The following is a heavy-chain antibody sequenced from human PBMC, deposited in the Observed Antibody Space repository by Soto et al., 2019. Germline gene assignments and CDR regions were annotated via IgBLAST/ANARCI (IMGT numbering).Heavy chain of an antibody. CDR2: ISSSSSYI. CDR3: ASSGQYLEWTTITSFDY. D-gene: IGHD3-3*01. CDR1: GFTFSSYS. Sequence: GGSLRLSCAASGFTFSSYSMNWVRQAPWKGLEWVSSISSSSSYIYYADSVKGRFAISRDNAKNSLYLQMNSLRAEDTAVYYCASSGQYLEWTTITSFDYWGQGTLVTVS. J-gene: IGHJ4*02. V-gene: IGHV3-21*01.